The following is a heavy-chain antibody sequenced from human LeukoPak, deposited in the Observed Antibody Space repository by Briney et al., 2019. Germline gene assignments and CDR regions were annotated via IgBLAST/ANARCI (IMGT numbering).Heavy chain of an antibody. Sequence: PSETLSLTCTVSGGSISSGDYYWSWIRQPPGKGLEWIGYIYYSGSTYYNPSLKSRVTISVDTSKNQFSLKLSSVTAADTAVYYCARTAFGINGDLDYWGQGTLVTVSS. J-gene: IGHJ4*02. CDR2: IYYSGST. CDR1: GGSISSGDYY. V-gene: IGHV4-30-4*01. D-gene: IGHD4-17*01. CDR3: ARTAFGINGDLDY.